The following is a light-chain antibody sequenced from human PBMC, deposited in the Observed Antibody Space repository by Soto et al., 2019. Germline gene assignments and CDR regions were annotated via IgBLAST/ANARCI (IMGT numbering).Light chain of an antibody. CDR2: TAS. Sequence: DIQMIQSPSTLSASVGDRVSITCRASQSISTWLAWYQQKPGKAPKLLIYTASNLEGGVPSRFSGSGSGTEVTLTISSLQPDDFATYYCQQYSSAWTFGQGTKVELK. CDR1: QSISTW. J-gene: IGKJ1*01. CDR3: QQYSSAWT. V-gene: IGKV1-5*03.